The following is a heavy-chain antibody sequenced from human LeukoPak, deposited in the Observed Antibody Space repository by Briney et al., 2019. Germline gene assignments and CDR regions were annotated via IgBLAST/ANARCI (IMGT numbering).Heavy chain of an antibody. D-gene: IGHD1-26*01. CDR3: ARERGRGRDSPWFDY. CDR2: ISYDGSNK. Sequence: GRSLRLSCAASGFTFSSYGMHWVRQAPGKGLKWVAVISYDGSNKYYADSVKGRFTISRDNSKNTLDPQMTGLRAEDTAVYYCARERGRGRDSPWFDYWGQGTLVTVSS. J-gene: IGHJ4*02. CDR1: GFTFSSYG. V-gene: IGHV3-30*03.